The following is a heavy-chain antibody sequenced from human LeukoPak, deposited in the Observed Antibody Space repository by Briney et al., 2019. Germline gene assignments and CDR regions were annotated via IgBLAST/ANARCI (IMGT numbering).Heavy chain of an antibody. D-gene: IGHD3-22*01. CDR1: GFSLSTSGMC. V-gene: IGHV2-70*11. J-gene: IGHJ4*02. CDR2: IDWDDDK. CDR3: ARSRYYYDSSGYYYEY. Sequence: SGPALVKPTQTLTLTCTFSGFSLSTSGMCVSWIRQPPGKALEWLARIDWDDDKYYSTSLKTRLTISKDTSKNQVVLTMTNMDPVDTATYYCARSRYYYDSSGYYYEYWGQGTLVTVSS.